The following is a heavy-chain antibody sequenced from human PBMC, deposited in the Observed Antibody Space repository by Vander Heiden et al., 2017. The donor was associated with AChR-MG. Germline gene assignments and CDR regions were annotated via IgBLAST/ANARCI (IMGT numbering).Heavy chain of an antibody. CDR1: GYTFTGYY. J-gene: IGHJ4*02. V-gene: IGHV1-2*02. D-gene: IGHD3-10*01. CDR3: ARGSKVYGSGSYYNVRGY. Sequence: QVQLVQSGAEVKKPGASVKVSCKASGYTFTGYYMHWVRQAHGQGLEWMGWINPNSGGTNYAQKFQGRVTRTRDTSISTAYMELSRLRSDDTAVYYCARGSKVYGSGSYYNVRGYWGQGTLVTVSS. CDR2: INPNSGGT.